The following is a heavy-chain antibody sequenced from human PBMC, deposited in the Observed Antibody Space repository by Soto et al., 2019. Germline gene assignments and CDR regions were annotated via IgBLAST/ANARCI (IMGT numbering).Heavy chain of an antibody. CDR2: ISSNGGST. CDR1: GFTFSSYA. D-gene: IGHD6-13*01. V-gene: IGHV3-64*04. Sequence: GGSLRLSCSASGFTFSSYAMHWVRQAPGKGLEYVSAISSNGGSTYYADSVKGRFTISRDNSKNTLYLQMNSLRAEDTAVYYCARAEPGYSSSWYYDWGQGTLVTVSS. CDR3: ARAEPGYSSSWYYD. J-gene: IGHJ4*02.